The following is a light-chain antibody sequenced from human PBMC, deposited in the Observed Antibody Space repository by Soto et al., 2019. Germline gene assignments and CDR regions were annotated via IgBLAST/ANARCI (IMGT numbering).Light chain of an antibody. CDR2: EVD. Sequence: QSVLTQPASVSGSPGQSITISCTGSSSDVGGYNYVSWYQHHPGKVPKLLISEVDIRPSGVSSRFSDSKSGNTASLTISGLHSEDEADYYCTSYTSVKTGVFGTGTKVTVL. V-gene: IGLV2-14*01. J-gene: IGLJ1*01. CDR1: SSDVGGYNY. CDR3: TSYTSVKTGV.